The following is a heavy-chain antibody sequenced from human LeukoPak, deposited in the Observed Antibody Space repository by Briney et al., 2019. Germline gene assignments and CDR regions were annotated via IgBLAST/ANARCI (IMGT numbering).Heavy chain of an antibody. J-gene: IGHJ4*02. Sequence: GGSLRLSCAASGFTFSSYGMHWVRQAPGKGLEWVSSISSSSSYIYYADSVKGRFTISRDNAKNSLYLQMNSLRAEDTAVYYCARTLAAANLFDYWGQGTLVTVSS. V-gene: IGHV3-21*01. CDR1: GFTFSSYG. CDR3: ARTLAAANLFDY. D-gene: IGHD6-13*01. CDR2: ISSSSSYI.